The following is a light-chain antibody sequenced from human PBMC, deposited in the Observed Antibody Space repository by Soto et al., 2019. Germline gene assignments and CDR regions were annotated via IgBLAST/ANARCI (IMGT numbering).Light chain of an antibody. CDR1: SSNIGSNY. CDR3: AAWDDSLRGVL. CDR2: RNN. Sequence: QSVLTQSPSASGTPGQRVTISCSGGSSNIGSNYVYWYQQLPGTAPKLLIYRNNQRPSGVPDRFSGSKSGSSASLAISGLRSEDEAGYSCAAWDDSLRGVLLGGGTKLTVL. V-gene: IGLV1-47*01. J-gene: IGLJ2*01.